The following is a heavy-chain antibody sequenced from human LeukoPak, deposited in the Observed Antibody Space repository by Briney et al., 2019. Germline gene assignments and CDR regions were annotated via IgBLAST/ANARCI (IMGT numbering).Heavy chain of an antibody. Sequence: PGGSLRLSCAASGFTFSSYGMHWVRQAPGKRLEWVAVIGNDGSNKYYADSVKGRFTISRDNSKNTLYLQMNSLRAEDTAVYYCARDKYSSSSYYFDYWGQGTLVTVSS. V-gene: IGHV3-33*01. CDR1: GFTFSSYG. J-gene: IGHJ4*02. CDR2: IGNDGSNK. D-gene: IGHD6-6*01. CDR3: ARDKYSSSSYYFDY.